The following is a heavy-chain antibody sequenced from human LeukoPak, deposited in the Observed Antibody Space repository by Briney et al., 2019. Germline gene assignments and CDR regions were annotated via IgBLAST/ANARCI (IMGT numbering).Heavy chain of an antibody. CDR2: IWYDGSNK. D-gene: IGHD4-17*01. CDR3: ARDRHGDYESYYYGMDV. Sequence: GGSLRLSCAASGFTFSSYGMHWVRQAPGKGLEWVAVIWYDGSNKYYADSVKGRFTISRDNSKNTLYLQMNSLRAEDTAVYYCARDRHGDYESYYYGMDVWGKGTTATVSS. J-gene: IGHJ6*04. V-gene: IGHV3-33*01. CDR1: GFTFSSYG.